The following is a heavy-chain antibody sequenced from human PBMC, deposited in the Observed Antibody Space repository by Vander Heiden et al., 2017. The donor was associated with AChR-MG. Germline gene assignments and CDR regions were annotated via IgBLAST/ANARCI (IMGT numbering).Heavy chain of an antibody. CDR3: ATDRCSGGSCLWFDP. V-gene: IGHV1-24*01. Sequence: QVQLVQSGAEVKKPGASVKVSCKVYGYTLTELSMHWGRQAPGKGLEWMGGFDPEDGETIYAQKCQGRVTMTEDTSTDTAYMELSSLRSEDTAVYYCATDRCSGGSCLWFDPWGQGTLVTVSS. CDR2: FDPEDGET. J-gene: IGHJ5*02. D-gene: IGHD2-15*01. CDR1: GYTLTELS.